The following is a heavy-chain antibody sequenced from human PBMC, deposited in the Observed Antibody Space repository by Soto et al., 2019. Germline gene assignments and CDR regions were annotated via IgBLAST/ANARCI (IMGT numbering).Heavy chain of an antibody. CDR2: VTDSGSAT. J-gene: IGHJ4*02. Sequence: PGGSLGLSCAASGFTFSSYDMSWVRQAPGKGLQWVASVTDSGSATYYADSVKGRFTISRDNSKNTLYLQMNSLRVDDTAVYYCRGSYFWGQGTLVTVSS. CDR1: GFTFSSYD. V-gene: IGHV3-23*01. CDR3: RGSYF. D-gene: IGHD6-13*01.